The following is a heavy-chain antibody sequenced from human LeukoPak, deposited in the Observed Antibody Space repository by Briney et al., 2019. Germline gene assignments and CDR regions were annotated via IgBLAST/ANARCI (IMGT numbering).Heavy chain of an antibody. CDR3: ARRVRSADYRLDY. CDR1: GGSISSSSYY. CDR2: ISPSGNT. J-gene: IGHJ4*02. V-gene: IGHV4-39*07. Sequence: SETLSLTCTVSGGSISSSSYYWGWVRQPPGKSLEWVGEISPSGNTQYNPSLKSRATISLDASKSQFYLKLNSVTAADTAVYYCARRVRSADYRLDYWGQGTLVTVSS. D-gene: IGHD4-11*01.